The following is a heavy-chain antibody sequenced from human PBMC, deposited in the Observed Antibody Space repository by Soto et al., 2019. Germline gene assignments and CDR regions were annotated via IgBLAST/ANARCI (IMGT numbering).Heavy chain of an antibody. Sequence: QMHLVQSGAEVKKPGSSVKVSCKASGGSFTYTLSWVRQAPGQGLEWMGGIIPIFGTTNYAQKFHGRVTITADESTKTAYMELSTLRSEDTAVYYCARLHSHGTYGMDVWGQGTTVTVSS. CDR1: GGSFTYT. J-gene: IGHJ6*02. D-gene: IGHD5-18*01. CDR2: IIPIFGTT. CDR3: ARLHSHGTYGMDV. V-gene: IGHV1-69*01.